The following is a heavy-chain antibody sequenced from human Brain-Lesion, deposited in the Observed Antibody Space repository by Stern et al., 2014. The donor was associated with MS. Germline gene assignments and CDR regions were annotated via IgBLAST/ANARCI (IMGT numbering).Heavy chain of an antibody. CDR3: ARGRVVPGFQYYATDV. D-gene: IGHD2-2*01. J-gene: IGHJ6*02. V-gene: IGHV4-61*02. CDR2: IFNSGST. Sequence: QVQLQESGPGLVKPSQTLSLSCTVSGGSISSGGYYWSWIRQPAGKGLEWIGRIFNSGSTSYNPSLKSRGPISIDTSKNQFSRRLNPMTAADTAVYYCARGRVVPGFQYYATDVWGQGTTVIVSS. CDR1: GGSISSGGYY.